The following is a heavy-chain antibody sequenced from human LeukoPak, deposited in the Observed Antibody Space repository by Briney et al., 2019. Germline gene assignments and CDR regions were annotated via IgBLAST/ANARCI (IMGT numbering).Heavy chain of an antibody. CDR1: GFTFSSYG. J-gene: IGHJ4*02. V-gene: IGHV3-23*01. CDR3: ARERGDRYAVYFDY. D-gene: IGHD3-16*01. CDR2: ISGSGGST. Sequence: QSGGTLRLSCAASGFTFSSYGMSWVRQAPGKGLEWVSAISGSGGSTYYADSVKGRFTISRDNSKNTLYLQMNSLRAEDTAVYYCARERGDRYAVYFDYWGQGTLVTVSS.